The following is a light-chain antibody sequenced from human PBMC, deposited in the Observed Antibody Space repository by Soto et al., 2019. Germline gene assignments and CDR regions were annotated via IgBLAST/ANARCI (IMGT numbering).Light chain of an antibody. CDR3: QQSYNTNPLT. Sequence: DIQLTQTPSSLSASVGDRVTITCRASQSISRYLNWYQQKPGEAPKLLIHAASNLQTGAPSRFSGSGSGTGFTLTITSLHPEDFGTYYCQQSYNTNPLTFGGGTKVEIK. CDR1: QSISRY. CDR2: AAS. J-gene: IGKJ4*01. V-gene: IGKV1-39*01.